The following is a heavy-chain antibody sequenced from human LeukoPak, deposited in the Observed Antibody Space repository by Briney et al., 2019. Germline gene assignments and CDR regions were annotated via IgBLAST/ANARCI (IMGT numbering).Heavy chain of an antibody. CDR3: ARTSGALQFDY. J-gene: IGHJ4*01. CDR1: GFTFSSYA. V-gene: IGHV3-30*04. Sequence: PGRSLRLSCAASGFTFSSYAMHWVRQAPGKGLEWVAVISYDGSNKYYADSVKGRFTISRDNSKNTLYLQMNSLRAEDTAVYYCARTSGALQFDYWGQEPWSPSPQ. CDR2: ISYDGSNK.